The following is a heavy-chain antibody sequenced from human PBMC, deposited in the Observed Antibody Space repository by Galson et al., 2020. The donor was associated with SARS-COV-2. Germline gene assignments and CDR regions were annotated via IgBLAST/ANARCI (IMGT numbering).Heavy chain of an antibody. Sequence: TGGSLRLSCAASGFTFSSQAMTWVRQAPGKGLEWVSGITSTGDDTYYADSVKGRFTISRDNSEDTLYLQMSSLRAEDTAVYYCAKGRGSSLSRGITITAMGCWGQGTRVTVSS. V-gene: IGHV3-23*01. CDR2: ITSTGDDT. CDR3: AKGRGSSLSRGITITAMGC. CDR1: GFTFSSQA. D-gene: IGHD3-10*01. J-gene: IGHJ4*02.